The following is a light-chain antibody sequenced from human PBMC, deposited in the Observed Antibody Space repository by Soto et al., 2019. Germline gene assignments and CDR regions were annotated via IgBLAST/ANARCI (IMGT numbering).Light chain of an antibody. Sequence: EIVLTQSPGTLSLSPGERATLSCRASQSASNSYFAWYQQKPGQAPRLLIYGASTRATGIPDRFSGSGSGTDFTLTSSRLEPEDFAVYYCQQYGSSRTFGQGTKVEIK. CDR3: QQYGSSRT. J-gene: IGKJ1*01. V-gene: IGKV3-20*01. CDR1: QSASNSY. CDR2: GAS.